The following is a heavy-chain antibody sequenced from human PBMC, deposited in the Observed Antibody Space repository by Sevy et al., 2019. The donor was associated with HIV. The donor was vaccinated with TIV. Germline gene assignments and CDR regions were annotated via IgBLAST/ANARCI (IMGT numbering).Heavy chain of an antibody. CDR3: ARDQCSGGDCRTPNAFDI. J-gene: IGHJ3*02. CDR2: ISSSSTYI. CDR1: EFTFSTYG. V-gene: IGHV3-21*01. Sequence: GGSLRLSCVASEFTFSTYGKNWVRQAPGKGLEWVSSISSSSTYIYFADSVTGRLTISRDDAKNSLYLQMNSLRAEDTAVYYCARDQCSGGDCRTPNAFDIWGRGTMVTVSS. D-gene: IGHD2-21*02.